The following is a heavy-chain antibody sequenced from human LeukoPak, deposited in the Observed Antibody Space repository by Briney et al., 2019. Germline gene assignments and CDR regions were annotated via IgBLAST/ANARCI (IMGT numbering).Heavy chain of an antibody. Sequence: ASVKVSCKASGYTFTSYDISWVRHAPGQGLERMGWISAYNGNTNYVQNLQGRVTMTTDTSTSTAYMELRSLRSDDTAVYYCARVWYSALWYFDLWGRGTLVTVSS. CDR1: GYTFTSYD. D-gene: IGHD2-15*01. V-gene: IGHV1-18*01. CDR2: ISAYNGNT. J-gene: IGHJ2*01. CDR3: ARVWYSALWYFDL.